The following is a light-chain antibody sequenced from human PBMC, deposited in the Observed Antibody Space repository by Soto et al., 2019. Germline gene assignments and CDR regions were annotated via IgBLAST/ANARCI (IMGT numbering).Light chain of an antibody. CDR1: SSNIGAGYG. Sequence: QSVLTQPPSVSGAPGQRVTISCTGSSSNIGAGYGVHWYQQLPGTAPKLLIYGNSNRPSGVPDRFSGSKSGTSASLAITGRQAEDEADYHCQSFDSSLSAKVFGGGTKLTVL. CDR2: GNS. J-gene: IGLJ2*01. CDR3: QSFDSSLSAKV. V-gene: IGLV1-40*01.